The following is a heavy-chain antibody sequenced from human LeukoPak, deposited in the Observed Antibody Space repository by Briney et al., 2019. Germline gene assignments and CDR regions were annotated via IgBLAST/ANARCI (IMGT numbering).Heavy chain of an antibody. CDR3: AREGTYYDILTGSPLLY. CDR1: GYTFTGYY. CDR2: INPNSGGT. J-gene: IGHJ4*02. D-gene: IGHD3-9*01. Sequence: ASVKVSCKASGYTFTGYYIHWVRQAPGQGLEWMGWINPNSGGTNYALKFQGRVTMTRDTSISTAYMELSRLRSDDTAVYYCAREGTYYDILTGSPLLYWGQETLVTVSS. V-gene: IGHV1-2*02.